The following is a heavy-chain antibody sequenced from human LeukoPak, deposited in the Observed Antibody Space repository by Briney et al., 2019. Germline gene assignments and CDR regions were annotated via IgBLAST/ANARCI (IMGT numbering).Heavy chain of an antibody. J-gene: IGHJ3*02. V-gene: IGHV3-48*03. CDR3: ARDLWEAESGAFDI. Sequence: AEGSLRLSCAASGFTFSSYEMNWVRQAPGKGLEWVSYISSSGSTIYYADSVKGRFTISRDNAKNSLYLQMNSLRAEDTAVYYCARDLWEAESGAFDIWGQGTMVTVSS. D-gene: IGHD1-26*01. CDR2: ISSSGSTI. CDR1: GFTFSSYE.